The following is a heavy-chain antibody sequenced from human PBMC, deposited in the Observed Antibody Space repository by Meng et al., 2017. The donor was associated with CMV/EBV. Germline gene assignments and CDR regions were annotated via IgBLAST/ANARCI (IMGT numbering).Heavy chain of an antibody. CDR2: ISYDGSNK. Sequence: GESLKISCAASGFTFDDSAMHWVRQAPGKRLEWVAVISYDGSNKYYADSVKGRFTISRDNSKNTLYLQMNSLRAEDTAVYYCARDIKMGRYYYYGMDVWGQGTTVTVSS. CDR1: GFTFDDSA. V-gene: IGHV3-30-3*01. CDR3: ARDIKMGRYYYYGMDV. D-gene: IGHD5-24*01. J-gene: IGHJ6*02.